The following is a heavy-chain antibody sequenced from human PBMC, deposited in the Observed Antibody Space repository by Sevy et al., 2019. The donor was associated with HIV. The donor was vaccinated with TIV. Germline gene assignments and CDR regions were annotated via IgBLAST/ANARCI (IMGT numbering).Heavy chain of an antibody. Sequence: SETLSLTCTVSGGSISSGDYYWSWIRQPPGKGLEWIGYIFYSGSTYFNPSLKSRVTITLDTSKRQFSLRLSSVTAAETAVFYCARQRASSGYFYFDSWGQGTLVTVSS. CDR1: GGSISSGDYY. CDR3: ARQRASSGYFYFDS. D-gene: IGHD3-22*01. V-gene: IGHV4-30-4*01. J-gene: IGHJ4*02. CDR2: IFYSGST.